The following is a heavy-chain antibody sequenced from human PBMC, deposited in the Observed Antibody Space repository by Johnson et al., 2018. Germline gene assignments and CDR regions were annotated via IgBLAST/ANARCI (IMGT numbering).Heavy chain of an antibody. J-gene: IGHJ6*02. CDR3: ARENRWDGSDYDGMDV. V-gene: IGHV3-53*01. D-gene: IGHD2-15*01. CDR1: GFTVSSNY. Sequence: VQLVQSGGGLIQPGGSLRLSCAASGFTVSSNYMSWVRQAPGKGLEWVSVLYSGGSTYYADSVKGRFTISRDNAKKSLNLQMKSLRVEDTAVYYCARENRWDGSDYDGMDVWGQGTTVTVSS. CDR2: LYSGGST.